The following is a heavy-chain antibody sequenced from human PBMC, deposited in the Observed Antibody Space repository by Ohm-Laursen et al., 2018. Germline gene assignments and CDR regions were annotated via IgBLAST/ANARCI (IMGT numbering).Heavy chain of an antibody. CDR3: ARNYYRVVQYIDY. V-gene: IGHV4-61*01. Sequence: SETLSLTCTVSGGSVSSGSYYWSWIRQPPGKGLEWIGYIYYSGSTNYNPSLKSRVTISVDTSKNQFSLKLSSVTAADTAVYYCARNYYRVVQYIDYWGQGTLVTVSS. CDR2: IYYSGST. J-gene: IGHJ4*02. D-gene: IGHD3-10*01. CDR1: GGSVSSGSYY.